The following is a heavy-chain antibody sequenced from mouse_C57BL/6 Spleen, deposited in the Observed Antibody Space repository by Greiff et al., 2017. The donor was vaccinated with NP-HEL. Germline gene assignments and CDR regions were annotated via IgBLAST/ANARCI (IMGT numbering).Heavy chain of an antibody. D-gene: IGHD1-1*01. CDR2: IHPNSGST. CDR3: ARSGGSSSFDY. V-gene: IGHV1-64*01. Sequence: VQLQQPGAELVKPGASVKLSCKASGYTFTSYWMHWVKQRPGQGLEWIGMIHPNSGSTNYNEKFKSKAILTVDKSSSTAYMQLSSLTSEDSAVYYCARSGGSSSFDYWGQGTTLTVSS. CDR1: GYTFTSYW. J-gene: IGHJ2*01.